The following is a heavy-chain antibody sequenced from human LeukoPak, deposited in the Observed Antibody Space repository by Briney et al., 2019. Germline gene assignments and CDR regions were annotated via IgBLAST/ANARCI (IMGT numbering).Heavy chain of an antibody. J-gene: IGHJ6*03. CDR3: ARSSSSYYYYYMDV. CDR2: ISSSSSYI. Sequence: GALRLSCAASGFTFSSYSMNWVRQAPGKGLEWVSSISSSSSYIYYADSVKGRFTISRDNAKNSLYLQMNSLRAEDTAVYYCARSSSSYYYYYMDVWGKGTTVTVSS. CDR1: GFTFSSYS. V-gene: IGHV3-21*01. D-gene: IGHD6-6*01.